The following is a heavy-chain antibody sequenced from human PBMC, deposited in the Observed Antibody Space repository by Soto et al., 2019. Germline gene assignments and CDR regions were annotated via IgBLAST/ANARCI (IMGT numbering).Heavy chain of an antibody. J-gene: IGHJ3*02. CDR1: GGPISSYY. CDR2: INTSGST. CDR3: AREYSSSSGRTLDI. D-gene: IGHD6-6*01. Sequence: PSETLSLTCTVSGGPISSYYWSWIRQPAGKGLEWIGRINTSGSTNYNPSLKSRVTMSVDTSRNQISLKVSSVTAADTAVYYCAREYSSSSGRTLDIWGQGTMVTVS. V-gene: IGHV4-4*07.